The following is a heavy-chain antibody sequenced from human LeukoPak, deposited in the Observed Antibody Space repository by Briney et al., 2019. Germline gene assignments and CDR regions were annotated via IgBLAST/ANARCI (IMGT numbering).Heavy chain of an antibody. V-gene: IGHV3-23*01. J-gene: IGHJ4*02. D-gene: IGHD1-1*01. CDR3: AKANWVSNADAVW. CDR1: GFSFSNCA. CDR2: IRGAGET. Sequence: PGGSLRLFCAASGFSFSNCAMSWVRQAPARGPEWVSSIRGAGETFYADSVKGRFTLSRDDSRNTVYLQLNNLRVEDTAIYYCAKANWVSNADAVWWGQGAQVTVSS.